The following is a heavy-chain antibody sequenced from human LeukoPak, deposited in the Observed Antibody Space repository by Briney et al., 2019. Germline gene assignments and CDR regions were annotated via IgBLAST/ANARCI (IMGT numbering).Heavy chain of an antibody. V-gene: IGHV3-21*01. D-gene: IGHD4-17*01. CDR1: GFTFSSYS. CDR3: ARVDDYGDREGAFDI. J-gene: IGHJ3*02. CDR2: ISSSSSYI. Sequence: GSLRLSCAASGFTFSSYSMNWVRQAPGKGLEWVSSISSSSSYIYYADSVKGRFTISRDNAKNSLYQQMNSLRAEDTAVYYCARVDDYGDREGAFDIWGQGTMVTVSS.